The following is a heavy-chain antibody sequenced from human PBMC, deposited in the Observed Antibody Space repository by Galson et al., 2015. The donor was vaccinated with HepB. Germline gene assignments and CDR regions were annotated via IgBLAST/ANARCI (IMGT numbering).Heavy chain of an antibody. CDR2: IKQDGSEK. J-gene: IGHJ4*02. CDR3: ARDVLDFWSGYLDY. V-gene: IGHV3-7*03. CDR1: GFTFSSYW. D-gene: IGHD3-3*01. Sequence: SLRLSCAASGFTFSSYWMSWVRQAPGKGLEWVANIKQDGSEKYYVDSVKGRFTISRDNAKNSLYLQMNSLRAEDTAVYYCARDVLDFWSGYLDYWGQGTLVTVSS.